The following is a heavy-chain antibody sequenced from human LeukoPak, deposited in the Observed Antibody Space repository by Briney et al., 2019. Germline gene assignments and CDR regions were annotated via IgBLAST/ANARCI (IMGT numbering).Heavy chain of an antibody. CDR3: ARRGGSYSI. Sequence: SETLSLTCAVYGGSFSGYYWSWIRQPPGKGLEWIGEINHSGSTNYNPSLKSRVTISVDTSKNQFSLKLSSVTAADTAVYYCARRGGSYSIWGQGTMVTVSS. J-gene: IGHJ3*02. CDR1: GGSFSGYY. D-gene: IGHD1-26*01. V-gene: IGHV4-34*01. CDR2: INHSGST.